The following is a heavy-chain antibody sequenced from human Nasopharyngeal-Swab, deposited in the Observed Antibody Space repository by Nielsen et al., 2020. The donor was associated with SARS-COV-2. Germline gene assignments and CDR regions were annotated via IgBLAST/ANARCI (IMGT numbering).Heavy chain of an antibody. J-gene: IGHJ6*03. Sequence: GESLKISCAASGFTFSSYTMNWVRQAPGKGLEWVSSISPTSDYIYYAESVKGRFTISRDNAKNSLFLQMNSLRAEDTAVYYCAGDQLTAYGYYYYMDVWGRGTTVTVSS. V-gene: IGHV3-21*06. CDR2: ISPTSDYI. CDR3: AGDQLTAYGYYYYMDV. D-gene: IGHD3-9*01. CDR1: GFTFSSYT.